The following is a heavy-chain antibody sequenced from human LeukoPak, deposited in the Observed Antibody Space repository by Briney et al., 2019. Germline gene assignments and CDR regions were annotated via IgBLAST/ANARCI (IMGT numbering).Heavy chain of an antibody. CDR1: GFTFDDYA. V-gene: IGHV3-9*03. J-gene: IGHJ4*02. D-gene: IGHD6-19*01. CDR2: ISWNSGSI. CDR3: AKGYSSGWYLGPADY. Sequence: GGSLRLSCAASGFTFDDYAMHWVRQAPGKGLEWVSGISWNSGSIGYADSVKGRFTISRDNAKNSLYLQINSLRAEDMALYYCAKGYSSGWYLGPADYWGQGTLVTVSS.